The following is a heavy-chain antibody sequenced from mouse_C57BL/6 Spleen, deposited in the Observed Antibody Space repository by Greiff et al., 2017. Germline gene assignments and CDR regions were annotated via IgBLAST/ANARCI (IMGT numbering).Heavy chain of an antibody. CDR2: IYPGSGYT. CDR3: AREGDDDDGYVEG. J-gene: IGHJ1*03. CDR1: GYTFTDYY. Sequence: VQLQQSGAELVRPGASVKLSCKASGYTFTDYYINWVKQRPGQGLEWIARIYPGSGYTNYNEKFKGKATLTSDTSSSTAYLQLSSLTSEDSAVYVCAREGDDDDGYVEGWGTGTTVTVAT. D-gene: IGHD2-4*01. V-gene: IGHV1-76*01.